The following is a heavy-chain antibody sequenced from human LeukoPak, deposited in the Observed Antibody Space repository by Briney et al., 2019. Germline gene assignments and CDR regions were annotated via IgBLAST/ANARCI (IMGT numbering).Heavy chain of an antibody. CDR3: ARAPLLYYDYYFDY. CDR2: IYTSGST. J-gene: IGHJ4*02. CDR1: GGSISSYY. V-gene: IGHV4-4*07. Sequence: PSETLSLTRTVSGGSISSYYWSWIRQPAGKGLEWIGRIYTSGSTNYNTSLKSRVTMSEDTSKNQCSLKLSSVTAADTAVYYGARAPLLYYDYYFDYWGQGTLVTVSS. D-gene: IGHD3-3*01.